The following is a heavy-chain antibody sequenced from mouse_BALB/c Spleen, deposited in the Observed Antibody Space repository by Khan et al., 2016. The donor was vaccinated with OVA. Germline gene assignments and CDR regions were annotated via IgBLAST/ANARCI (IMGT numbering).Heavy chain of an antibody. V-gene: IGHV2-6-5*01. Sequence: QVQLKESGPGLVAPSQSLSITCTVSGFSLTDYDVSWIRQPPGKGLEWLGVIWGGGNTYYNSALKSRLSISKDNSKSQVFLKMNSLQTDDTAMYYCAKGVWSYYFALDYWGRGTSVTVSS. CDR1: GFSLTDYD. D-gene: IGHD2-10*02. CDR3: AKGVWSYYFALDY. CDR2: IWGGGNT. J-gene: IGHJ4*01.